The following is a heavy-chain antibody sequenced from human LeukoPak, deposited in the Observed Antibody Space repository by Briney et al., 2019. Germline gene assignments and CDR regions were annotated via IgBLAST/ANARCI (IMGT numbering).Heavy chain of an antibody. Sequence: SETLSLTCTFSGGSISSYYWSWIRQPAGKGLEWIGRIHTSGSTNYNPSLKSRVTMSVDTSKNQFSLKLSSVTAADTAVYYCARGKPSYGSGTYYRPLEPNYMDVWGKGTTVTVSS. CDR1: GGSISSYY. J-gene: IGHJ6*03. CDR2: IHTSGST. D-gene: IGHD3-10*01. V-gene: IGHV4-4*07. CDR3: ARGKPSYGSGTYYRPLEPNYMDV.